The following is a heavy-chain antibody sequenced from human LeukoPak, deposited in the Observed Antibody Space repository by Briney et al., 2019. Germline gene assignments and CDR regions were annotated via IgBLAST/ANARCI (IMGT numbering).Heavy chain of an antibody. D-gene: IGHD4-23*01. J-gene: IGHJ4*02. Sequence: GGSLRLSCAASGFTFDSYWMHWVRQAPGKGLVWVSHINTDGSNTNYADSVKGRFTISRDNAKNTLYLQMNSLRVEDTAVYYCARDMDYGGNSDFDYWGQGTLVTVSS. CDR2: INTDGSNT. CDR3: ARDMDYGGNSDFDY. V-gene: IGHV3-74*01. CDR1: GFTFDSYW.